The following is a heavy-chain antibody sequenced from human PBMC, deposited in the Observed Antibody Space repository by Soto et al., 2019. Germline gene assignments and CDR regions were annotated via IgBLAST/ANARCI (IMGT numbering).Heavy chain of an antibody. CDR1: GFTFRSYD. D-gene: IGHD6-13*01. Sequence: GGSLRLSCAASGFTFRSYDMHWVRQAPGKGLEWMGVISFDGIKKYYAGSVKGRFTISRDSSKNKLYLQMNSLRAEDTAVYYCAKPIVAAGYYGMDVWGQGTTVTVS. CDR3: AKPIVAAGYYGMDV. J-gene: IGHJ6*02. CDR2: ISFDGIKK. V-gene: IGHV3-30*18.